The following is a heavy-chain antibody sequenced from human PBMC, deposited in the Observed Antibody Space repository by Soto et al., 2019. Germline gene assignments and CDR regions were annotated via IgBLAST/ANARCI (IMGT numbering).Heavy chain of an antibody. V-gene: IGHV3-11*05. D-gene: IGHD6-19*01. CDR1: GFTFSAVY. CDR2: ISSSGTSA. J-gene: IGHJ4*02. CDR3: ARDRGAVTGQSFAY. Sequence: QVQLEESGGGLVKPGGSLRLSCAASGFTFSAVYMSWIRQAPNKGLEYISYISSSGTSANYADSVKGRFTISRDNAKNSLYLQMNRLRAEDTAVYYCARDRGAVTGQSFAYWGQGALVTVSS.